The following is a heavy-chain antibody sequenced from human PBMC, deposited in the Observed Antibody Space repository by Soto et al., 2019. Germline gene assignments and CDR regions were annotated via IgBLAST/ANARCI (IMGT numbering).Heavy chain of an antibody. J-gene: IGHJ4*02. D-gene: IGHD6-13*01. CDR3: ARRIAADVSH. CDR2: IYYSGST. V-gene: IGHV4-39*01. Sequence: QLQLQESGPGLVKPSETLSLTCTVSGGSISSSSYYWGWIRQPPGKGLEWIGSIYYSGSTYYNPSLTSRVTISVDTSKNQFSLKLSSVTAADTAVYYCARRIAADVSHWGQGTLVTVSS. CDR1: GGSISSSSYY.